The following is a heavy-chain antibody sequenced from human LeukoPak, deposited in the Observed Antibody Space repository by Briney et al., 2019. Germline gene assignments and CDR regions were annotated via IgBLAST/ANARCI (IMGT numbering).Heavy chain of an antibody. CDR3: VREYFGGYDY. D-gene: IGHD2-15*01. V-gene: IGHV3-72*01. CDR1: GFSFSVYY. J-gene: IGHJ4*02. Sequence: GGSLRLSCAASGFSFSVYYMAWVRQAPGKGLEWVGLSRNKENRYSTEYGASVKGRVTISRDDSKNLMYLEMKSLKSEDTAVYYCVREYFGGYDYWGQGTQVTVSS. CDR2: SRNKENRYST.